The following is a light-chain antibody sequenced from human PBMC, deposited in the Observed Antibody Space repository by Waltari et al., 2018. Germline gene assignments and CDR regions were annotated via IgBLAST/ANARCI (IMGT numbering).Light chain of an antibody. CDR3: GTWDTRLSIYV. CDR1: SSDIGNYH. J-gene: IGLJ1*01. CDR2: DTT. Sequence: QSVLTQPPSVSAAPGQKVTISFAGSSSDIGNYHVSWYQQLPGTAPKLLIHDTTKRPPGIPDRFSASKSGTSATLGISGLQTGDEADYFCGTWDTRLSIYVFGTGTKVTVL. V-gene: IGLV1-51*01.